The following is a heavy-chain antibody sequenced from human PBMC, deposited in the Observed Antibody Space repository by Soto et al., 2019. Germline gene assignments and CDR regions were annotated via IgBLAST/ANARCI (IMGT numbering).Heavy chain of an antibody. Sequence: SETLSLTCAVYGWSFSGYYWSWIRQPPGKGLEWIGEINHSGTTNYNPSLKSPVTILVDKSKNQFSLKLSSVTAADTAVYYCARGYCGREDYDSSGYCAFDIWGQGTMVTVSS. CDR2: INHSGTT. CDR3: ARGYCGREDYDSSGYCAFDI. CDR1: GWSFSGYY. D-gene: IGHD3-22*01. J-gene: IGHJ3*02. V-gene: IGHV4-34*01.